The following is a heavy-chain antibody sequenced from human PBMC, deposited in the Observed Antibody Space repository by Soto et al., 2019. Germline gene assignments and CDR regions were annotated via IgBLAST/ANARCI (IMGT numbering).Heavy chain of an antibody. D-gene: IGHD2-15*01. Sequence: QVQLVQSGAEVKKPGASVKVSCKASGYTFTSYDINWVRQATRQGLEWMGWMNPNSGNTGYAQKFQGRVTMTRNTSISTAYMELSSLRSEDTAVYYCASSQTRYCSGGSCLNWFDPWGQGTLVTVSS. CDR2: MNPNSGNT. V-gene: IGHV1-8*01. CDR3: ASSQTRYCSGGSCLNWFDP. J-gene: IGHJ5*02. CDR1: GYTFTSYD.